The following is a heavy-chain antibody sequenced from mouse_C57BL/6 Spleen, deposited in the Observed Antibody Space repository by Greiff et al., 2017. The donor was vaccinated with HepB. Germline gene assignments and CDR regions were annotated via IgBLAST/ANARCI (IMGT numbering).Heavy chain of an antibody. CDR1: GFSLTSYG. V-gene: IGHV2-5*01. CDR2: IWSGGST. CDR3: AIPAMDY. Sequence: VKLMESGPGLVQPSQSLSITCTVSGFSLTSYGVHWVRQSPGKGLEWLGVIWSGGSTDYKAAFMSRLSLTKDNSKSQGFYKMNSLQADDTAIYFCAIPAMDYWGQGTSVTVSS. J-gene: IGHJ4*01.